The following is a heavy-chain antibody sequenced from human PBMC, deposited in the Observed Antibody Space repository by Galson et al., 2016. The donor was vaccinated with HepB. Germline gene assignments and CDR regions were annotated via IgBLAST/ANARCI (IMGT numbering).Heavy chain of an antibody. D-gene: IGHD2-2*01. CDR2: ITQGGSQT. CDR1: RLTFSSYW. CDR3: ARDLSPSYADNWYDALDL. J-gene: IGHJ3*01. Sequence: SLRLSCAASRLTFSSYWMTWVRQAPGNGPEWVANITQGGSQTFYADSVKGRLTISRDNAKNSLYLQMHSLRPEDTAVYYCARDLSPSYADNWYDALDLWGQGALVTVSS. V-gene: IGHV3-7*04.